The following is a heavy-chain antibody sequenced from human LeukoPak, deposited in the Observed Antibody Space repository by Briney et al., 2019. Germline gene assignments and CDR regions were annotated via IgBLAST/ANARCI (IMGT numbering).Heavy chain of an antibody. J-gene: IGHJ6*03. V-gene: IGHV3-23*01. CDR2: ISGSGGST. Sequence: PGGSLRLSCAASGFTSSSYGMSWVRQAPGKGLEWVSAISGSGGSTYYADSVKGRFTISRDNSKYTLYLQMNSLRAEDTAVYYCAKVRLERRLYYYYYMDVWGKGTTVTISS. D-gene: IGHD1-1*01. CDR3: AKVRLERRLYYYYYMDV. CDR1: GFTSSSYG.